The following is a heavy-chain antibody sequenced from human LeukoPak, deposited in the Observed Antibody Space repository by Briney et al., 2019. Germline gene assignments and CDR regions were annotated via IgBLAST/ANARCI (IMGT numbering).Heavy chain of an antibody. CDR3: ATQYYDILTGPVNNWFDP. D-gene: IGHD3-9*01. CDR2: MNPNSGNT. J-gene: IGHJ5*02. V-gene: IGHV1-8*01. Sequence: GASVKVSCKASGYTFTSYNINWVRQATGQGLEWMGWMNPNSGNTGYAQKFQGRVTMTRNTSISTAYMELSSLRSEDTAVYYCATQYYDILTGPVNNWFDPWGQGTLVTVSS. CDR1: GYTFTSYN.